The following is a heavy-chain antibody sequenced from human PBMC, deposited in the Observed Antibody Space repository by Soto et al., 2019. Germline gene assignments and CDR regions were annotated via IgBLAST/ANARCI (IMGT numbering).Heavy chain of an antibody. V-gene: IGHV1-18*01. CDR2: INGYNGNT. D-gene: IGHD3-16*01. J-gene: IGHJ6*02. Sequence: QVQLVQSGAEVKKPGASVKVSCKASGYTFSTYGISWVRQAPGQGLEWMGWINGYNGNTNYPTKLQGRITMTTDTSTTTAYMELRSLRSDDTAVYYCARMGDVPYYYYGMDVWGQGTTVTVSS. CDR3: ARMGDVPYYYYGMDV. CDR1: GYTFSTYG.